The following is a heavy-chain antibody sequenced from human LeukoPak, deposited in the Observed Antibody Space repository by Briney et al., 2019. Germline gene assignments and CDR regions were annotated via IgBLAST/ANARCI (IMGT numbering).Heavy chain of an antibody. V-gene: IGHV4-59*12. CDR3: ARAGI. Sequence: SETLSLTCTVSGGSISSYYWSWVRQPPGKGLEWIGFVYYTGSANYSPSLKSRVTISVDTSKNQFSLKLNSVTAADTAVYYCARAGIWGQGTMVTVSS. CDR1: GGSISSYY. CDR2: VYYTGSA. J-gene: IGHJ3*02.